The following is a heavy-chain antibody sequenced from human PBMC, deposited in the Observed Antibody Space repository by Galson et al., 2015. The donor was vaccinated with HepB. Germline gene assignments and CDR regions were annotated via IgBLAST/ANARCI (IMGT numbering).Heavy chain of an antibody. CDR2: ISYDGSNK. CDR3: AKGGYYGSGIAPLYY. D-gene: IGHD3-10*01. J-gene: IGHJ4*02. V-gene: IGHV3-30*18. Sequence: SLRLSCAASGFTFSSYGMHWVRQAPGKGLEWVAVISYDGSNKYYADSVKGRFTISRDNSKNTLYLQMNSLRAEDTAVYYCAKGGYYGSGIAPLYYWGQGTLVTVSS. CDR1: GFTFSSYG.